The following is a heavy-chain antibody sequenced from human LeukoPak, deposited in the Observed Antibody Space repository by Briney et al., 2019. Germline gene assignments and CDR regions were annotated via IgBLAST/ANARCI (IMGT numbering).Heavy chain of an antibody. J-gene: IGHJ4*02. CDR1: GGSISTYY. CDR2: FYYSGTT. V-gene: IGHV4-59*08. Sequence: PSETLSLTCIVSGGSISTYYWSWIRQPPGKGLEWTGYFYYSGTTNYNPSLKSRVTISVDTSKNQFSLKLSSVTAADTAVYYCARGFESPDYWGQGTLVTVSS. D-gene: IGHD3-9*01. CDR3: ARGFESPDY.